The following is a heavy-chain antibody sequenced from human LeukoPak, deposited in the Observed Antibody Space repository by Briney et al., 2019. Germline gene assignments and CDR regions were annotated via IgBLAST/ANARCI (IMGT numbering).Heavy chain of an antibody. CDR1: GFTFSTYA. D-gene: IGHD1-26*01. CDR3: AKVGAYYYYYGMDV. V-gene: IGHV3-23*01. Sequence: GGSLRLSCAASGFTFSTYAMSWVRQAPGKGLEWVSIISGSTTFYADSVKGRFTISRDNSKITLYLQVNSLRAEDTAVYYCAKVGAYYYYYGMDVWGQGTTVSVSS. J-gene: IGHJ6*02. CDR2: ISGSTT.